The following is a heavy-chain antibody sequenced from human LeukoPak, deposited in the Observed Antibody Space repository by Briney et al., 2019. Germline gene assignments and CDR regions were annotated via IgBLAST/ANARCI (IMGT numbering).Heavy chain of an antibody. D-gene: IGHD3-10*01. CDR2: ISAYNGNT. V-gene: IGHV1-18*01. Sequence: ASVKVSCKASGYTFTSYGISWVRQAPGQGLEWMGWISAYNGNTNYAQKRQGRVTMTTDTSTSTAYMELRSLRSEDTAVYYCATEPITMVRGVIITFNPFDYWGQGTLVTVSS. CDR1: GYTFTSYG. J-gene: IGHJ4*02. CDR3: ATEPITMVRGVIITFNPFDY.